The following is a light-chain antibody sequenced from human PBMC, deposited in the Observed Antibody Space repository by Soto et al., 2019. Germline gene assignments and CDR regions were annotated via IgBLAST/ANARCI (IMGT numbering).Light chain of an antibody. Sequence: DIQMTQSPSSLSASVGDRVTITCRASQDISSWLGWYQVKPGKAPKLLIYAASSLQGGVPSRFSGSGSGTDFTFTISSRQPEAFATYYCQQAHSFPFTFGPGTKVDIK. CDR2: AAS. CDR1: QDISSW. J-gene: IGKJ3*01. V-gene: IGKV1-12*01. CDR3: QQAHSFPFT.